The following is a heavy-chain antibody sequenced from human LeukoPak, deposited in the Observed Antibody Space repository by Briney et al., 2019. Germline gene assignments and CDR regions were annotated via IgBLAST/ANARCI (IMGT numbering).Heavy chain of an antibody. Sequence: GGSLRLSCAASGFTFSGYGMHWVRQAPGKGLEWVAFIRYDGSNKYYADSVKGRFTISRDNSKNTLYLQMNSLRAEDTAVYYCAKDSGYCSSTSCYVYYFDYWGQGTLVTVSS. CDR2: IRYDGSNK. CDR1: GFTFSGYG. D-gene: IGHD2-2*01. CDR3: AKDSGYCSSTSCYVYYFDY. J-gene: IGHJ4*02. V-gene: IGHV3-30*02.